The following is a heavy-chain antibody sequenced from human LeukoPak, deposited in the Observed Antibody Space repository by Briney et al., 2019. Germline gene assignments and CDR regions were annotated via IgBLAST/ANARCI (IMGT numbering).Heavy chain of an antibody. J-gene: IGHJ3*02. V-gene: IGHV3-23*01. CDR1: GFTFSSYA. D-gene: IGHD6-6*01. Sequence: PGGSLRLSCAASGFTFSSYAMSWVRQAPGKGLEWVSAISGSGGSTYYADSVKGRFAISRDNSKNTLYLQMNSLRAEDTAVYYCAKDLEQLVGYDAFDIWGQGTMVTVSS. CDR2: ISGSGGST. CDR3: AKDLEQLVGYDAFDI.